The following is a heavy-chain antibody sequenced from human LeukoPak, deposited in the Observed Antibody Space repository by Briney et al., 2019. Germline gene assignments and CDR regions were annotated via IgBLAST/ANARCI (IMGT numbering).Heavy chain of an antibody. V-gene: IGHV3-23*01. J-gene: IGHJ3*01. D-gene: IGHD4-17*01. CDR3: SRDPNGDYVGAFDF. CDR1: GFTFSIYA. Sequence: GGSLRLSCAASGFTFSIYAMHWVRKAPGKGLEWVSTIRTGGGATNYADSVKGRFTISRDNSKSTLYLQMSSLRAEDTATYYCSRDPNGDYVGAFDFWGQGTLVTVSS. CDR2: IRTGGGAT.